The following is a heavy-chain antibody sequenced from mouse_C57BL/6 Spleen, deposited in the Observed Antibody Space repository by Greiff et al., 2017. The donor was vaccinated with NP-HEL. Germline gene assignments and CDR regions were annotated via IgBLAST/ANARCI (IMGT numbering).Heavy chain of an antibody. D-gene: IGHD2-2*01. J-gene: IGHJ3*01. Sequence: EVQLQQSGPELVKPGASVKIPCKASGYTFTDYNMDWVKQSHGKSLEWIGDINPNNGGTIYNQKFKGKATLTVDKSSSPAYMALRSLTSEDTAVYYCARRGGYDGGFAYGGQGTLVTVSA. CDR1: GYTFTDYN. V-gene: IGHV1-18*01. CDR2: INPNNGGT. CDR3: ARRGGYDGGFAY.